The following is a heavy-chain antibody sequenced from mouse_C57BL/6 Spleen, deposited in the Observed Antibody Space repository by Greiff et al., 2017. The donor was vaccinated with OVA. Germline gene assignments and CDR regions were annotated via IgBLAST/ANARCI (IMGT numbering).Heavy chain of an antibody. D-gene: IGHD1-1*01. V-gene: IGHV3-6*01. Sequence: EVQLQESGPGLVKPSQSLSLTCSVTGYSITSGYYWNWIRQFPGNKLEWMGYISYDGSNNYNPSLKNRISITRDTSKNQFFLKLNSVTTEDTATYYCARDGSRGYYAMDYWGQGTSVTVSS. CDR3: ARDGSRGYYAMDY. CDR2: ISYDGSN. J-gene: IGHJ4*01. CDR1: GYSITSGYY.